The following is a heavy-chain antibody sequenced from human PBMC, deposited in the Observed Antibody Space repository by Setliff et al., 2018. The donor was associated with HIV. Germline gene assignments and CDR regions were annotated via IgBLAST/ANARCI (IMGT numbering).Heavy chain of an antibody. V-gene: IGHV1-3*01. J-gene: IGHJ4*02. Sequence: GASVKVSCKASGYTFTSYAMHWVRQAPGQRLEWMGWINAGNGNTKYSQKFQGRVTITRDTSASTAYMELSSLRSEDTAVYYCAREVAAAGGGYYFDYWGQGTLVTVSS. CDR3: AREVAAAGGGYYFDY. CDR1: GYTFTSYA. CDR2: INAGNGNT. D-gene: IGHD6-13*01.